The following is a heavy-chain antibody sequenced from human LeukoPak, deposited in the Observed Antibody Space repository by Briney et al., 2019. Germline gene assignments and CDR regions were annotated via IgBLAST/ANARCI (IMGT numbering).Heavy chain of an antibody. Sequence: ASVKVSCKASGYTFSGYYMHWVRQAPGQGLEWMGWINPNSGGTNYAQKFQGRVTMTRDTSISTAYMELRSLRSDDTAVYYCARGVGATTRYDYWGQGTLVTVSS. J-gene: IGHJ4*02. D-gene: IGHD1-26*01. V-gene: IGHV1-2*02. CDR3: ARGVGATTRYDY. CDR1: GYTFSGYY. CDR2: INPNSGGT.